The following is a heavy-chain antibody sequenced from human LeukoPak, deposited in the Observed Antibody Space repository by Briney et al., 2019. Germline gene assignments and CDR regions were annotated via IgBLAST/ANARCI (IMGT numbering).Heavy chain of an antibody. J-gene: IGHJ4*02. CDR2: ITGNGGRT. V-gene: IGHV3-23*01. CDR3: AKDRARVTMARGLITDD. CDR1: GFTFNIYA. D-gene: IGHD3-10*01. Sequence: GGSLRLSCAASGFTFNIYAMNWVRQAPGKGVEWVSGITGNGGRTYYADSVKGRFTISRDNSNSTLFLQMSSLRAEDTAVYYCAKDRARVTMARGLITDDWGQRTLVTVSS.